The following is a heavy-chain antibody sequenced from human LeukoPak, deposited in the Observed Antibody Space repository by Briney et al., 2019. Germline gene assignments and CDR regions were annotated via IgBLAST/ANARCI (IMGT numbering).Heavy chain of an antibody. D-gene: IGHD1-7*01. J-gene: IGHJ4*02. CDR2: ISWNSGSI. CDR3: AKDMRWNLGLGYFDY. Sequence: GRSLRLSCAASGFTFDDYAMHWVRQAPGKGLEWVSGISWNSGSIGYADSVKGRFTISRDNAKNSLYLQMNSLRAEDTALYYCAKDMRWNLGLGYFDYWGQGTLVTVSS. V-gene: IGHV3-9*01. CDR1: GFTFDDYA.